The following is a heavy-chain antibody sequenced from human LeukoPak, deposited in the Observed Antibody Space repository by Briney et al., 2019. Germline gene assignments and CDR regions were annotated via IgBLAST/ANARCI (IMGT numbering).Heavy chain of an antibody. J-gene: IGHJ4*02. D-gene: IGHD3-9*01. CDR3: AGTYYDILTGLAPFDY. V-gene: IGHV4-59*08. CDR2: IYYSGST. CDR1: GGSISSYY. Sequence: SETLSLTCTVSGGSISSYYWSWIRQPPGKGLEWIGYIYYSGSTNYTPSLKSRVTISVDTSKNQFSLKLSSATAADTAVYYCAGTYYDILTGLAPFDYWGQGTLVTVSS.